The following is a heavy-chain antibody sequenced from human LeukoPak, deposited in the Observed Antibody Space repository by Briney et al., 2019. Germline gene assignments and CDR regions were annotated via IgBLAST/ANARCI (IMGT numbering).Heavy chain of an antibody. J-gene: IGHJ4*02. D-gene: IGHD5-18*01. Sequence: GGSLRLSCVVSEFTFSSYWMSRVRQAPGKGLEWVANINQDGSEKNYVDSVKGRFTISRDNTKTSFYLQMNSLRAEDTAMYYCARSLWPEDYWGQGTLVTVSS. CDR3: ARSLWPEDY. CDR1: EFTFSSYW. V-gene: IGHV3-7*01. CDR2: INQDGSEK.